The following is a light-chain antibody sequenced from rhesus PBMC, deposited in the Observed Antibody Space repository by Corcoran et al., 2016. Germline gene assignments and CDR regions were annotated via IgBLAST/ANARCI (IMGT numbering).Light chain of an antibody. V-gene: IGKV1-22*01. CDR3: LQYSSSPFT. J-gene: IGKJ3*01. Sequence: DIQMTQSPSSLSASVGDTVTITCRASQSIRNWLDWYQQKPGKAPKLLIYKASSLQSGVPSRFSGSGSGTDFTLPISSLQPEDFATYYCLQYSSSPFTFGPGTKLDIK. CDR1: QSIRNW. CDR2: KAS.